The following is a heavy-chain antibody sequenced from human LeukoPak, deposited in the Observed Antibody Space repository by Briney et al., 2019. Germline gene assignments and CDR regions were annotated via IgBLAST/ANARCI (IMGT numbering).Heavy chain of an antibody. CDR3: ARAPYYDILTGYFDY. Sequence: SVNVSCTASGGTFSSYAISWVRQAPGQGLEWMGGIIPIFGTANYAQKFQGRVTITADESTSTAYMELSSLRSEDTAVYYCARAPYYDILTGYFDYWGQGTLVTVSS. CDR2: IIPIFGTA. J-gene: IGHJ4*02. V-gene: IGHV1-69*13. D-gene: IGHD3-9*01. CDR1: GGTFSSYA.